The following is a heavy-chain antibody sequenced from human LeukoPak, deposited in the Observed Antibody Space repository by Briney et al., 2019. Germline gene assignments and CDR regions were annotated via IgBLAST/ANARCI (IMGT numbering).Heavy chain of an antibody. Sequence: GGSLRLSCAASGFTFSDYYMSWIRQAPGKGLEWVSAISGSGGSTYYADSVKGRFTISRDNSKNTLYLQMNSLRAEDTAVYYCARGRYCTSGSCYFDYWGQGTLVTVSS. J-gene: IGHJ4*02. CDR2: ISGSGGST. CDR3: ARGRYCTSGSCYFDY. V-gene: IGHV3-23*01. D-gene: IGHD2-8*01. CDR1: GFTFSDYY.